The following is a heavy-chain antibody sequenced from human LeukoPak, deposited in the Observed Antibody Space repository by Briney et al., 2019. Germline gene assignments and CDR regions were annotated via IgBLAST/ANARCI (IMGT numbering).Heavy chain of an antibody. V-gene: IGHV3-30*04. D-gene: IGHD2-15*01. CDR3: ARDRRYCSGGSCYFDYFFDY. Sequence: SLKISCAASGFTFNSYAVHWVRQAPGKGLEWVAVISYDGSINFYSASVKGRFTISRDNSKNTLYLQMNSLRADDTALYFCARDRRYCSGGSCYFDYFFDYWGQGTLVTVSS. CDR2: ISYDGSIN. CDR1: GFTFNSYA. J-gene: IGHJ4*02.